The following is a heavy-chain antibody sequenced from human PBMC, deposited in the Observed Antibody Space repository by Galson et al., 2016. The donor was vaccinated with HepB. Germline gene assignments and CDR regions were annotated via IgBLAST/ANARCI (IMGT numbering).Heavy chain of an antibody. CDR1: GLTFSTYS. D-gene: IGHD2-2*01. J-gene: IGHJ4*02. Sequence: SLRLSCAVSGLTFSTYSMHWVRQAPGKGLEWVSSISGDSNYIYYADSLMGRFTISRDNARNSLYLQMNSLRADDTAVYYCASSQWVGDADCSSYGCHIDYWGQGALVTVSS. V-gene: IGHV3-21*01. CDR2: ISGDSNYI. CDR3: ASSQWVGDADCSSYGCHIDY.